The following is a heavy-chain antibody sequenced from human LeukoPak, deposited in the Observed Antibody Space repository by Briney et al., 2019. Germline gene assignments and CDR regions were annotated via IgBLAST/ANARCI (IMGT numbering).Heavy chain of an antibody. V-gene: IGHV4-30-2*01. Sequence: PSETLSLTCAVSGGSISSGGYSWSWIRQPPGKGLEWIGCIYHSGSTYYNPSLKSRVTISVDTSKNQFSLKLSSVTAADTAVYYCARDTYSSGGFDPWGQGTLVTVSS. CDR1: GGSISSGGYS. CDR2: IYHSGST. D-gene: IGHD6-19*01. J-gene: IGHJ5*02. CDR3: ARDTYSSGGFDP.